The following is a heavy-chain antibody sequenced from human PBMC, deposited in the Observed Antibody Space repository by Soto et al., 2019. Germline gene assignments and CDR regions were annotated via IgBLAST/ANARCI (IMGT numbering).Heavy chain of an antibody. J-gene: IGHJ6*02. V-gene: IGHV3-33*01. Sequence: GGSLRLSCAASGFTFSSYGMHWVRQAPGKGLEWVAVIWYDGSNKYYADSVKGRFTISRDNSKNTLYLQMNSLGAEDTAVYYCARETYPDYGGVVLHYGMDVWGQGTTVTVSS. CDR3: ARETYPDYGGVVLHYGMDV. CDR1: GFTFSSYG. D-gene: IGHD4-17*01. CDR2: IWYDGSNK.